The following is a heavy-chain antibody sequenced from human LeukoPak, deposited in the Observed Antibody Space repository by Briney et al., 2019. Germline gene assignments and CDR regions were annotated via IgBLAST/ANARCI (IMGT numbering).Heavy chain of an antibody. CDR2: IYYSGST. CDR3: AREVLGSYYYDSSGHITRGYFDY. J-gene: IGHJ4*02. CDR1: GGSISSGDYY. D-gene: IGHD3-22*01. Sequence: PSETLSLTCTVSGGSISSGDYYWSWIRQPPGKGLEWIGHIYYSGSTYYNPSLKSRVTISVDTSKNQFSLKLSSVTAADTAVYYCAREVLGSYYYDSSGHITRGYFDYWGQGTLVTVSS. V-gene: IGHV4-30-4*01.